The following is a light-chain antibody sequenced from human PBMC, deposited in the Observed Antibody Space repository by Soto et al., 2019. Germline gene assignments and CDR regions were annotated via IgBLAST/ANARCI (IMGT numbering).Light chain of an antibody. CDR1: QSVSSSY. CDR2: GAS. CDR3: QQYGSSPLT. V-gene: IGKV3-20*01. J-gene: IGKJ4*01. Sequence: EIVLTQSPGTLSLSPGEKATISCRASQSVSSSYLAWYQQKPGQAPRLLIYGASSRATGIPGRFSGSGSGTDFTLTISRLEPEDFAVYYCQQYGSSPLTFGGGTKVDIK.